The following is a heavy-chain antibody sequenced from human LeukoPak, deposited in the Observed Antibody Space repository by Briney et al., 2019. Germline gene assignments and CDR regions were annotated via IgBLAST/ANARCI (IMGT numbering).Heavy chain of an antibody. CDR2: ISSSGSTI. Sequence: GGSLRLSCAASGFTFSSYEMNWVRQAPGKGLEWVSYISSSGSTIYYADSVKGRFTISRDNAKNSLYLQMNSLRAEDTALYYCAKWGDYDVLTGYYVPDYWGQGTLVTVSS. D-gene: IGHD3-9*01. V-gene: IGHV3-48*03. J-gene: IGHJ4*02. CDR3: AKWGDYDVLTGYYVPDY. CDR1: GFTFSSYE.